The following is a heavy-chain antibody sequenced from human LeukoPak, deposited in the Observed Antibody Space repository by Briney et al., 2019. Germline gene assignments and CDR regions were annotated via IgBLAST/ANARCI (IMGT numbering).Heavy chain of an antibody. D-gene: IGHD3-16*02. J-gene: IGHJ3*02. CDR3: ARALIVSAFDI. Sequence: SGTLSLTCAVYGGSFGGYYWSWIRQPPGKGLEWIGEINRSGSTNYNPSLKSRVTISVDTSKNQFSLKLISVTVAETAVYYFARALIVSAFDIWGQGTMVTVSS. CDR2: INRSGST. CDR1: GGSFGGYY. V-gene: IGHV4-34*01.